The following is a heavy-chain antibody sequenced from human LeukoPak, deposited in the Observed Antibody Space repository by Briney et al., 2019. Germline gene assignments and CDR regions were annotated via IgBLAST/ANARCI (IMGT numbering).Heavy chain of an antibody. D-gene: IGHD2-15*01. V-gene: IGHV1-18*01. CDR3: ARVGGGGSCYLYFQH. Sequence: GASVKVSCKASGYTFSRYGISWVRQAPGQGLECMGWISAYNGNTNYAQKLQGRVTMTTDTSTSTAYMELRSLRSDDTAVYYCARVGGGGSCYLYFQHWGQGTLVTVSS. CDR1: GYTFSRYG. J-gene: IGHJ1*01. CDR2: ISAYNGNT.